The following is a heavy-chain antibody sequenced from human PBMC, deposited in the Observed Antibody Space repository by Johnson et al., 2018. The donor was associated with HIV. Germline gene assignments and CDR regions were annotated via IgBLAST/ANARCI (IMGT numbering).Heavy chain of an antibody. CDR3: ARVATHAFDI. CDR1: GFTFSSYG. CDR2: IDWSGGNI. V-gene: IGHV3-NL1*01. D-gene: IGHD1-26*01. J-gene: IGHJ3*02. Sequence: QVQLVESGGGVVQPGGSLRLSCAASGFTFSSYGMHWVRQVPGKGLEWVSGIDWSGGNIGYADSVKGRFTISRDNSKNTLYLQMNSLRAEDTAVYYCARVATHAFDIWGQGTMVTVSS.